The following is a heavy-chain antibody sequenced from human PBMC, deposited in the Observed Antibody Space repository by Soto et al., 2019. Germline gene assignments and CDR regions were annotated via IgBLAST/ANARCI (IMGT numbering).Heavy chain of an antibody. J-gene: IGHJ6*02. D-gene: IGHD2-2*02. V-gene: IGHV3-21*01. CDR3: AREYTAWPLAYGLDV. CDR1: GFTFSTYS. CDR2: ISSRSDI. Sequence: GGSLRLSCVGSGFTFSTYSINWVRQAPGKGLEWVSSISSRSDIYYADSVKGRFTISRDNAKNSVSLQMNSLRAEDTAVYDCAREYTAWPLAYGLDVWGQGTTVTVSS.